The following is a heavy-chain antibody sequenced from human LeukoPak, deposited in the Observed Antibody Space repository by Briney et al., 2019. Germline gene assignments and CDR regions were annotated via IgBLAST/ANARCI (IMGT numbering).Heavy chain of an antibody. Sequence: PGGSLRLSCAASGFTFSSYAMTWVRQAPGKGMEWVSAIGGSGISTYYADSVKDRFSISRDNSTNTLYLQMNSLRAEDTAVYYCVKPDYGSGINWGQGTLVTVSS. CDR1: GFTFSSYA. V-gene: IGHV3-23*01. J-gene: IGHJ4*02. CDR2: IGGSGIST. CDR3: VKPDYGSGIN. D-gene: IGHD3-10*01.